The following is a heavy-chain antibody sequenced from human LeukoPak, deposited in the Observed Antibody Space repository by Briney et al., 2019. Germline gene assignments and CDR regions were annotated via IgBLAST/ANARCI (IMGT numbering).Heavy chain of an antibody. CDR2: MNPNSGNT. J-gene: IGHJ6*02. CDR1: GYTFTSYD. CDR3: ARHGYYGSGSYYFYYYYGMDV. Sequence: ASVKVSCKASGYTFTSYDINWVRQATGQGLEWMGWMNPNSGNTGYAQKFQGRVTMTRNTSISTAYMELSSLRSEDTAVYYCARHGYYGSGSYYFYYYYGMDVWAKGPRSPSP. D-gene: IGHD3-10*01. V-gene: IGHV1-8*01.